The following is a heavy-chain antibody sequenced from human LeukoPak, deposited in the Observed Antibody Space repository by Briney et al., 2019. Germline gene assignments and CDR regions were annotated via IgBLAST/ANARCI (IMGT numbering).Heavy chain of an antibody. D-gene: IGHD2-15*01. CDR1: GGTFSSYA. V-gene: IGHV1-69*13. Sequence: SVKISCKASGGTFSSYAISWVRQAPGQGLEWMGGIIPIFGTANYAQKFQGRVTITADESTSTAYMELSSLRSEDTAVYYCARDNPYCSGGSCYGDVWGQGTTVTVSS. CDR2: IIPIFGTA. CDR3: ARDNPYCSGGSCYGDV. J-gene: IGHJ6*02.